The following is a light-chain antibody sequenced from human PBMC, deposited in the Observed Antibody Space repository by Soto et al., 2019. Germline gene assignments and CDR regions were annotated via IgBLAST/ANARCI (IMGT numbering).Light chain of an antibody. CDR1: QSVSTL. J-gene: IGKJ4*01. V-gene: IGKV3-11*01. CDR2: DAS. Sequence: EILLTQSPATLSLSPGERATLSCGASQSVSTLLAWHQQKPSQAPRLLLHDASNRATGIPARFSSSGSWTDFTLTISSLETEDFALYYYQQRFNWPKLTFGGGTKVDIK. CDR3: QQRFNWPKLT.